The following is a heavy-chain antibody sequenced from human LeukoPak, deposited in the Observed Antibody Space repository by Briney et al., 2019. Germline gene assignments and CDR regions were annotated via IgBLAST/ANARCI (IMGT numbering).Heavy chain of an antibody. D-gene: IGHD1-26*01. CDR2: INWNGGST. CDR3: ARALVGATPDY. J-gene: IGHJ4*02. V-gene: IGHV3-20*04. CDR1: GFTFDDYG. Sequence: GRSLRLSCAASGFTFDDYGMSWVRQAPGKGLEWVSGINWNGGSTGYADSVKGRFTISRDNAKNSLYLQMNSLRAEDTALYYCARALVGATPDYWGQGTLVTVSS.